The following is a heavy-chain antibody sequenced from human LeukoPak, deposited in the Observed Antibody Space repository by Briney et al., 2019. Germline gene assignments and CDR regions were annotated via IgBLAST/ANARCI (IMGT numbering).Heavy chain of an antibody. Sequence: GGSLRLSCAASGFTFSDYYMSWIRQAPGKGLEWVSAISGSGGSTYYADSVKGRFTISRDNSKNTLYLQMNSLRAEDTAVYYCAKDRESSSHPDAFDIWGQGTMVTVSS. V-gene: IGHV3-23*01. D-gene: IGHD6-13*01. CDR3: AKDRESSSHPDAFDI. CDR1: GFTFSDYY. J-gene: IGHJ3*02. CDR2: ISGSGGST.